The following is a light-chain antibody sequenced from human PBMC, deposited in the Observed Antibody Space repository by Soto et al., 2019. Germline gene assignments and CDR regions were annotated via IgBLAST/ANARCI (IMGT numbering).Light chain of an antibody. CDR2: DAS. CDR3: QQYHSYSRT. J-gene: IGKJ1*01. Sequence: DIQMTQSPSTLSASVGDRVTITCRASQSISSWLAWYQQKPGKAPKLLIYDASSLESGVPSRFSGSGSGTEFTLTISSLKPDDFATYYCQQYHSYSRTFGQGTKVEIK. V-gene: IGKV1-5*01. CDR1: QSISSW.